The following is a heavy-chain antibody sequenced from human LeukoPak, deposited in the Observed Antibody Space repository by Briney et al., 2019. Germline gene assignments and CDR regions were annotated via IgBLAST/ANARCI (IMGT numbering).Heavy chain of an antibody. D-gene: IGHD2-2*01. CDR3: ARGLPYVVPPAVYGMDV. CDR1: GSTFSTYT. V-gene: IGHV3-30*04. J-gene: IGHJ6*02. CDR2: ISYDGSIK. Sequence: GRSLRLSCAASGSTFSTYTMHWVRQPPGKGLEWVAVISYDGSIKYYADSVKGRFTISRDNSKNTLYLQMNSLRAEDTAVYSCARGLPYVVPPAVYGMDVWGQGTTVTVSS.